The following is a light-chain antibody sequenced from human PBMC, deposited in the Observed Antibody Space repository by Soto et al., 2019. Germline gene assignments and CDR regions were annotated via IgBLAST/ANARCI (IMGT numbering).Light chain of an antibody. Sequence: IRMTQSPSTLSASVGDTVTISCRASQAISVSLAWYRQKPGKAPNLLIYDASTLQEGVPSRFSGSGSGTEFTLTVTRLQPDDFATYFCQQYEKYSTFGHGTKVDVK. CDR2: DAS. J-gene: IGKJ1*01. V-gene: IGKV1-5*01. CDR1: QAISVS. CDR3: QQYEKYST.